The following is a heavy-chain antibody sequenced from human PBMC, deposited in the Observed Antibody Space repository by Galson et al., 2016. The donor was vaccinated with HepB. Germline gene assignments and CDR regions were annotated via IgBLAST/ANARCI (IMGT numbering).Heavy chain of an antibody. D-gene: IGHD2/OR15-2a*01. CDR1: GYRFSSYG. Sequence: SVKVSCKASGYRFSSYGIIWVRQAPGQGLEWLGWISAHNGNTDYAQKIQGRATMTTDSSTRPAYLELRSLRFDDTAVYYCAKDMGDDWHFLHYWGPGILVTVSS. CDR3: AKDMGDDWHFLHY. V-gene: IGHV1-18*04. CDR2: ISAHNGNT. J-gene: IGHJ4*02.